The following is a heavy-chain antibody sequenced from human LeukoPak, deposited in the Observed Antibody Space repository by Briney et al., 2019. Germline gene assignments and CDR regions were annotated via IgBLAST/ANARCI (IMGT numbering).Heavy chain of an antibody. V-gene: IGHV4-59*01. CDR1: GGSISSYY. D-gene: IGHD3-16*01. J-gene: IGHJ3*02. CDR3: ARVDPGGENAFDI. CDR2: IYYSGST. Sequence: SETLSLTCTVSGGSISSYYWSWIRQPPGKGLEWIGYIYYSGSTNYNPSLKSRVTISVDTSKNQFSLKLSSVTAADTAVYYCARVDPGGENAFDIWGQGTMVTVSS.